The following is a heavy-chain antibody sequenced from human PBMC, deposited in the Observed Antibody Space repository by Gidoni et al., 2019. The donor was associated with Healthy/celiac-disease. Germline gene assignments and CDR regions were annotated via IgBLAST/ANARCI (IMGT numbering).Heavy chain of an antibody. V-gene: IGHV3-15*01. D-gene: IGHD6-19*01. CDR1: GFTFSNAW. J-gene: IGHJ4*02. CDR3: TTDFWRLDSFDY. Sequence: EVQLVESGGGLVKPGGSLRLSCAASGFTFSNAWMSWVRQAPGKGLEWVGRIKSKTDGGTTDYAAPVKGRFTISRDDSKNTLYLQMNSLKTEDTAVYYCTTDFWRLDSFDYWGQGTLVTVSS. CDR2: IKSKTDGGTT.